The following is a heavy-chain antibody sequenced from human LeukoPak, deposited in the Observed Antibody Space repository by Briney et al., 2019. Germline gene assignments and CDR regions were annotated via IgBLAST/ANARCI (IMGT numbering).Heavy chain of an antibody. D-gene: IGHD2-21*02. V-gene: IGHV3-7*05. J-gene: IGHJ3*02. CDR3: ARDCGSDCSQAFDI. CDR1: GFTFSNYW. Sequence: GGSLRLPCAASGFTFSNYWMSWVRQAPGKGLEWVADIKQDGTQKYYMDSVEGRFTISRDNAKNSLYLQMNSLRVEDTAVYYCARDCGSDCSQAFDIWGQGTMVTVSS. CDR2: IKQDGTQK.